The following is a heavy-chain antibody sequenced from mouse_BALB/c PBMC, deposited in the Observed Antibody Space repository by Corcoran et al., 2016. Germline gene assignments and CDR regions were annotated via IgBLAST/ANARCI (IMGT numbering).Heavy chain of an antibody. CDR3: ARNYFDY. Sequence: QIQLVQSGTEMKKPGETVKISCKASGYTFTNYGMNWVKQAPGKGLKWMGWINTYTGEPTYADDFKGRFAFSLETSASTAYLQINNLKNEDMATYFCARNYFDYWGQGTTLTVSS. V-gene: IGHV9-1*02. CDR2: INTYTGEP. CDR1: GYTFTNYG. J-gene: IGHJ2*01.